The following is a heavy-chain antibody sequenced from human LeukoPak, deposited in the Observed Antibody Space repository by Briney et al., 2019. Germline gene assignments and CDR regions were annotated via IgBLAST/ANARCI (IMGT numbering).Heavy chain of an antibody. CDR3: ATDGDNWNARRYHYSYIEI. J-gene: IGHJ6*03. V-gene: IGHV3-33*01. CDR1: GFTFSSHG. Sequence: GGTLRLSCAASGFTFSSHGMHWGCQAPGKGQERVAVVWYDGSNEYYADSVKGRFTISRDNSRNTLYLQMNSLRAEDTAVYYCATDGDNWNARRYHYSYIEIWGKGNTVTVSS. CDR2: VWYDGSNE. D-gene: IGHD1-20*01.